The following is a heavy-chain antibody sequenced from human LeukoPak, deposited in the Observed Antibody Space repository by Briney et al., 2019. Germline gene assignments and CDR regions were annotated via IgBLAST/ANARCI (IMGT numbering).Heavy chain of an antibody. Sequence: GGSLRLSCAAFGFTFSSYAMSWVRQAPGKGLEWVSAISGSGGSTYYADSVKGRFTISRDNSKNTLYLQMNSLRAEDTAVYYCAKDYGGSYYSWYFDLWGRGTLVTVSS. CDR3: AKDYGGSYYSWYFDL. V-gene: IGHV3-23*01. D-gene: IGHD1-26*01. CDR2: ISGSGGST. CDR1: GFTFSSYA. J-gene: IGHJ2*01.